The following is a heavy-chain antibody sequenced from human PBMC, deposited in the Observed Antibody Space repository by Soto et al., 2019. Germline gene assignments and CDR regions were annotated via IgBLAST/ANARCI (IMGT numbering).Heavy chain of an antibody. CDR1: GGSISSSSYY. CDR3: ARLDADDILTGADY. J-gene: IGHJ4*02. D-gene: IGHD3-9*01. CDR2: IYYSGST. Sequence: SETLSLTCTVSGGSISSSSYYWGWIRQPPGKGLEWIGSIYYSGSTYYNPSLKSRVTVSVDTSKNQFSLKLSSVTAADTVVYYCARLDADDILTGADYWGQGTLVTVSS. V-gene: IGHV4-39*01.